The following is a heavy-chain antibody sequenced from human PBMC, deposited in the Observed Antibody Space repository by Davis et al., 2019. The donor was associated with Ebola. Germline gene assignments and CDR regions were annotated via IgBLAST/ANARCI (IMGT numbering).Heavy chain of an antibody. CDR3: ARGANIVVNEDYFDY. D-gene: IGHD2-2*01. CDR2: ISYDGSNK. J-gene: IGHJ4*02. V-gene: IGHV3-30-3*01. Sequence: GGSLRLSCAASGFDFGTYAMHWVRQAPGKGLEWVAVISYDGSNKYYADSVKGRFTISRDNSKNTLYLQMNSLRAEDTAVYYCARGANIVVNEDYFDYWGQGTLVTVSS. CDR1: GFDFGTYA.